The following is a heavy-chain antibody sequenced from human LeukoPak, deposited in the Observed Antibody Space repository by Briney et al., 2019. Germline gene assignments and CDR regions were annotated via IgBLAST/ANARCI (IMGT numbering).Heavy chain of an antibody. D-gene: IGHD6-19*01. CDR2: ISGSTGSI. J-gene: IGHJ4*02. V-gene: IGHV3-9*01. Sequence: PGRSLRLSCAASGFTFYDYAMHWVRQAPGKGLEWVSVISGSTGSIYYADSVKGRFTISSDNARNSLYLQMNTLRVADTAVYYCARGRGWIYDSWGRGTLVTVSS. CDR1: GFTFYDYA. CDR3: ARGRGWIYDS.